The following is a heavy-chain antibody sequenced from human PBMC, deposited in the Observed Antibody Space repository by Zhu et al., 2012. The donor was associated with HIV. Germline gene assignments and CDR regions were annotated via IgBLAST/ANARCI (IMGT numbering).Heavy chain of an antibody. V-gene: IGHV4-34*01. CDR1: GGSFSGYY. J-gene: IGHJ5*02. CDR2: INHSGST. CDR3: ARGHLGGRYAYGA. D-gene: IGHD5-18*01. Sequence: QVQLQQWGAGLLKPSETLSLSCAVYGGSFSGYYWSWIRQPPGKGLEWIGEINHSGSTNHNPSLKSRVTMSVDTSKNQFSMKLRSVTAADTAVYYCARGHLGGRYAYGAWGQGTLVTVSS.